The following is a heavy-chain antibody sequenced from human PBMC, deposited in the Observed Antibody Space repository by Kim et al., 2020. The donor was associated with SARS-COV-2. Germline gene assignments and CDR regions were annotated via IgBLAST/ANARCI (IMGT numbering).Heavy chain of an antibody. CDR1: GFTFSTYG. CDR3: AKGGLNYYGSGRSDYFDY. J-gene: IGHJ4*02. CDR2: ISYEGTNK. Sequence: GGSLRLSCAASGFTFSTYGMHWVRQAPGKGLEWVAVISYEGTNKYHADSVQGRFTISRDNSKNTLYLQMTSLRVEDTAVYYCAKGGLNYYGSGRSDYFDYWGPGTLLTVSS. V-gene: IGHV3-30*18. D-gene: IGHD3-10*01.